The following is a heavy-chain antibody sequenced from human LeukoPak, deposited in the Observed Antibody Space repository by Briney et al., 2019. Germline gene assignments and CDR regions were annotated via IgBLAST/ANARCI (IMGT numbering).Heavy chain of an antibody. D-gene: IGHD6-13*01. CDR3: AKKGIAAADSFDY. Sequence: GGSLRLSCAASGFTFAGYAMTWVRQAPGKGLEWVSLISGSGGSTYYADVVKGRFTISRDNSKNTLYLQVNSLRAEDTAVYYCAKKGIAAADSFDYWGQGTLVTVSS. CDR2: ISGSGGST. J-gene: IGHJ4*02. CDR1: GFTFAGYA. V-gene: IGHV3-23*01.